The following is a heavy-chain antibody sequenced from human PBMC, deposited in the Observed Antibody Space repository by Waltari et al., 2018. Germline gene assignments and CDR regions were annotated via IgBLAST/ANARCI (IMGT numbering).Heavy chain of an antibody. D-gene: IGHD2-15*01. CDR2: INHSGST. CDR3: ARLHKDQIVVVVAATREYGDY. J-gene: IGHJ4*02. V-gene: IGHV4-34*01. Sequence: QVQLQQWGAGLLKPSETLSLTCAVDGGSFSGYSWSWICKPPGKGLEWIGEINHSGSTNYNPSLKSRVTISVDTSKNQFSLKLSSVTAADTAVYYCARLHKDQIVVVVAATREYGDYWGQGTLVTVSS. CDR1: GGSFSGYS.